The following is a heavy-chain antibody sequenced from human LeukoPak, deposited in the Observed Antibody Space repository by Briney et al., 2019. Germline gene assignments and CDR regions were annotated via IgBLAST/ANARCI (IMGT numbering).Heavy chain of an antibody. V-gene: IGHV3-7*01. Sequence: GGSLRLSCAASGFTFSTYWMNWVRQAPRKGLEWVANIKPDGSEKYFVDSVKGRFTISRDNAKNSLYLQMNSLRAEDTAVYYCLRSGGYWGQGTPVTVSS. CDR1: GFTFSTYW. J-gene: IGHJ4*02. CDR3: LRSGGY. CDR2: IKPDGSEK. D-gene: IGHD1-26*01.